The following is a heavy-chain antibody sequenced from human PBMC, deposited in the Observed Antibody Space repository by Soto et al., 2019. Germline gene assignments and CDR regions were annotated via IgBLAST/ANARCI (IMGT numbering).Heavy chain of an antibody. CDR3: ARDIGSYAYAEGY. J-gene: IGHJ4*02. Sequence: SETLSLTCSVSGGSINSYWWSWIRQPAGKGLEWIGRVYSSGTTDYNPSLNSRATMSVETSKNQFSLKLTSVTAADTAVYYCARDIGSYAYAEGYWGQGIQVTVSS. D-gene: IGHD2-2*01. CDR1: GGSINSYW. V-gene: IGHV4-4*07. CDR2: VYSSGTT.